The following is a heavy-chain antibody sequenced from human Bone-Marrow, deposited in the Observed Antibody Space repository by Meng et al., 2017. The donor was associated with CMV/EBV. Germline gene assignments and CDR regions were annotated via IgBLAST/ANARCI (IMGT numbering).Heavy chain of an antibody. CDR3: ARVNCCSSTSCYTADY. CDR1: GGSIRSYY. Sequence: LRLSCTVSGGSIRSYYWSWIRQPPGMGLEWIGYIYYSGSTNYNPSLKSRVTISVDTSKNQFSLKLSSVTAADTAVYYCARVNCCSSTSCYTADYWGQGTLVTVSS. J-gene: IGHJ4*02. CDR2: IYYSGST. D-gene: IGHD2-2*02. V-gene: IGHV4-59*01.